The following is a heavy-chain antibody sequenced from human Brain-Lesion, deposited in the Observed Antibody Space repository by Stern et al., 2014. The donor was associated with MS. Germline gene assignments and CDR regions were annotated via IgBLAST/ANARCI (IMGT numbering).Heavy chain of an antibody. CDR2: VSSDGCNN. J-gene: IGHJ5*02. Sequence: VQLVESGGGVIKPGRPLKLSCVASGFNFGSCAMHWVRQAPGKGLEWVAGVSSDGCNNRYTASLKGRFTISRDNSTNPPYLQRSSLRPEDTAVYYCAKDRQYGTYFFDHWGQGALVTVSS. CDR1: GFNFGSCA. D-gene: IGHD2-2*01. CDR3: AKDRQYGTYFFDH. V-gene: IGHV3-30*04.